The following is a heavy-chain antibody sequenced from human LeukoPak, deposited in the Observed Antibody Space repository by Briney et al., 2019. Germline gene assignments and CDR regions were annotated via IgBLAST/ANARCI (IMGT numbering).Heavy chain of an antibody. D-gene: IGHD3-22*01. CDR3: ARDGGYCDSSGYSQGWYYYYYMDV. CDR2: ISSSSSYI. Sequence: GGSLRLSCAASGFTFSSYSMNWVRQAPGKGLEWVSSISSSSSYIYYADSVKGRFTISRDNAKNSLYLQMNSLRAEDTAVYYCARDGGYCDSSGYSQGWYYYYYMDVWGKGTTVTISS. CDR1: GFTFSSYS. V-gene: IGHV3-21*01. J-gene: IGHJ6*03.